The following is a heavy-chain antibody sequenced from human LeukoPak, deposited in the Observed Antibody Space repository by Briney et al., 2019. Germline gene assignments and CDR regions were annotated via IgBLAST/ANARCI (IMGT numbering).Heavy chain of an antibody. V-gene: IGHV1-8*03. Sequence: GASVKVPCKAPGYTFTSYDINWVRQATGQGLEWMGWMNPNSGNTGYAQKFQGRVTITRNTSISTAYMELSSLRSEDTAVYYCARSQPGIAAAGLDYWGQGTLVTVSS. CDR3: ARSQPGIAAAGLDY. CDR2: MNPNSGNT. D-gene: IGHD6-13*01. J-gene: IGHJ4*02. CDR1: GYTFTSYD.